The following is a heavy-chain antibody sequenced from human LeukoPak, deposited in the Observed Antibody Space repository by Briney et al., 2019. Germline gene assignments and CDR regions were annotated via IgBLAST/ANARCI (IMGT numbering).Heavy chain of an antibody. V-gene: IGHV3-30-3*01. D-gene: IGHD4-17*01. J-gene: IGHJ6*02. CDR1: GFTFSSYA. Sequence: PGGSLRLSCAASGFTFSSYAMHWVRQAPGKGLEWVAVISYDGSNKYYADSVKGRFTISRDNSKNTLYLQMNSLRAEDTAVYNCARVRSTVTTSDGMDVWGQGTTVTVSS. CDR3: ARVRSTVTTSDGMDV. CDR2: ISYDGSNK.